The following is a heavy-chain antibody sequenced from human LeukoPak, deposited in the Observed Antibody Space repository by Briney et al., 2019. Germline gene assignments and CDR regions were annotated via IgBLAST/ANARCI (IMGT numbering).Heavy chain of an antibody. J-gene: IGHJ4*01. CDR2: ISSSRSYI. CDR1: GFTFSSYT. V-gene: IGHV3-21*04. Sequence: GGSLRLSCAASGFTFSSYTMNWVRQAPGKGLEWVSSISSSRSYIYYADSVKGRFTISRDNAKNSLFLQMNSLRAEDTALYYCSTEPRSLLYWGHGTLVTVSS. D-gene: IGHD4-17*01. CDR3: STEPRSLLY.